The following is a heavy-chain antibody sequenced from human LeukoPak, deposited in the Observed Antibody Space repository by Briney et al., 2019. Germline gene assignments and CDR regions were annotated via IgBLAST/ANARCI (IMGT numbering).Heavy chain of an antibody. J-gene: IGHJ4*02. CDR1: GFTVSSNY. CDR3: AKPLGGSYLFDR. CDR2: IEVGGAIT. D-gene: IGHD1-26*01. V-gene: IGHV3-53*01. Sequence: GGSLRLSCAASGFTVSSNYMNWVRRAPGKGLEWVSTIEVGGAITHYAASVKGRFTISRDTSKKILYLQMDSLRPEDTAVYYCAKPLGGSYLFDRWGQGTLVTVSS.